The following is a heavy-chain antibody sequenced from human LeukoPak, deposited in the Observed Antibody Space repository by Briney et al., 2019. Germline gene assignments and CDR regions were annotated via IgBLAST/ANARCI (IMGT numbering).Heavy chain of an antibody. CDR1: GFTFSSYS. V-gene: IGHV3-48*01. CDR2: ISSPSSTI. J-gene: IGHJ4*02. D-gene: IGHD4-23*01. Sequence: PGGSLRLSCAASGFTFSSYSMNWVRQAPGKGLEWVSCISSPSSTIYYADSVKGRFTISRDNAKSSLYLQMNSLRAEDTAVYYCARVHTVVTPFDSWGQGTLVTVSS. CDR3: ARVHTVVTPFDS.